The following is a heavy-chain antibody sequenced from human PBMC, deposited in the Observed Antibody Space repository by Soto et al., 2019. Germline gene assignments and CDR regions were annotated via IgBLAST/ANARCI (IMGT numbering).Heavy chain of an antibody. J-gene: IGHJ4*02. Sequence: GGSLRLSCAASGFTFSSYTMNWVRQAPGKGLEWVAFITSGSDYIYYADSVKGRFTISRDDANNSLFLQMSSLRAEDTAVYYCTREHVVTIFRRGQRGSFDNWSQGTLVPVSS. V-gene: IGHV3-21*01. D-gene: IGHD3-9*01. CDR2: ITSGSDYI. CDR1: GFTFSSYT. CDR3: TREHVVTIFRRGQRGSFDN.